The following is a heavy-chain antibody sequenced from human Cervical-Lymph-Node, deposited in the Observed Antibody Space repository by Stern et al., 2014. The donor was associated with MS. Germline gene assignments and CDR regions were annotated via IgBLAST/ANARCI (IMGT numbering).Heavy chain of an antibody. CDR1: GFNFSRYG. CDR3: AKDPGGEYRYFDY. Sequence: VQLVESGGGVVQAGTSLRLACAASGFNFSRYGMHWVRQAPGKGLEWVAVISSDGRSKFYADSVMGRFTFSRDNSKNTLFLRLNSLRVEDTAVYYCAKDPGGEYRYFDYWGQGTLVTVFS. J-gene: IGHJ4*02. CDR2: ISSDGRSK. V-gene: IGHV3-30*18. D-gene: IGHD4-17*01.